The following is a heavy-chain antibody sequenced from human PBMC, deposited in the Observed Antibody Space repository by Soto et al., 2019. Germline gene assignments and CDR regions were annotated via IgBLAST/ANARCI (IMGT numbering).Heavy chain of an antibody. D-gene: IGHD3-9*01. V-gene: IGHV4-31*03. CDR1: GGSISFGGSY. J-gene: IGHJ4*02. CDR2: IHYSGGT. CDR3: ARDRRHDYEPTAYYIYVDY. Sequence: QVQLQESGPGLVEPSQTLSLTCTVSGGSISFGGSYWNWFRQQPGKGLEWIGYIHYSGGTFHNPSLKGRVTISVDTSKNQFSLKLNSVTAADTAVYYCARDRRHDYEPTAYYIYVDYWGQGTLVTVSS.